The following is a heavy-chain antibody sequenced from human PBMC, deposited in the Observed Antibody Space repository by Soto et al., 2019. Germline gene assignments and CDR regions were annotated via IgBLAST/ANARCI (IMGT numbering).Heavy chain of an antibody. CDR3: AKGRYFESSGGCANL. V-gene: IGHV3-23*01. CDR2: ISGSGYKT. CDR1: GFRFNSYA. Sequence: EVQLLESGGGFLQPGGSQRLSCVASGFRFNSYAMSWVRQTPDKGLEWVAAISGSGYKTDYAQSVQGRFTISRDNSKRTVFLQMNSLRAEDSAIYYCAKGRYFESSGGCANLWGQGTLVTVSS. D-gene: IGHD3-9*01. J-gene: IGHJ5*02.